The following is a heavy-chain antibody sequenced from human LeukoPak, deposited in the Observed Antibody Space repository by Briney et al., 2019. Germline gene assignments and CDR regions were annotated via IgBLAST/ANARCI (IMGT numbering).Heavy chain of an antibody. J-gene: IGHJ4*02. Sequence: GESLKISCKGSGYSFTSYWIGWVRQMPGKGLEWMGIIYLGDSDTRYSPSFQGQVTISADKSISTAYLQWSSLKASDTAMYYCARHGSGRDSSGYYFVDYWGQGTLVTVSS. CDR2: IYLGDSDT. D-gene: IGHD3-22*01. V-gene: IGHV5-51*01. CDR1: GYSFTSYW. CDR3: ARHGSGRDSSGYYFVDY.